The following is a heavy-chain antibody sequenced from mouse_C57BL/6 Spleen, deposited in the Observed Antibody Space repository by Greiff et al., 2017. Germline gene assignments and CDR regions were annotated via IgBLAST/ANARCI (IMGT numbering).Heavy chain of an antibody. J-gene: IGHJ2*01. CDR1: GYAFTNYL. Sequence: VQLQESGAELVRPGTSVKVSCKASGYAFTNYLIEWVKQRPGQGLEWIGEINPGSGGTNYNEKFKGKATLTADKSSSTAYMQLSSLTSEDSAVYFCARRVSGLHYVDYWGQGTTLTVSA. V-gene: IGHV1-54*01. CDR2: INPGSGGT. D-gene: IGHD3-1*01. CDR3: ARRVSGLHYVDY.